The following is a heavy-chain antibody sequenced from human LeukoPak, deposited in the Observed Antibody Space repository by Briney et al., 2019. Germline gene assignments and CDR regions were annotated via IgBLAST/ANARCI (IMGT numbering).Heavy chain of an antibody. V-gene: IGHV4-59*04. CDR2: IYYSGST. J-gene: IGHJ5*02. CDR3: ACNYSWFDP. CDR1: GGSISSYY. D-gene: IGHD4-11*01. Sequence: SETLSLTCTVSGGSISSYYWSWIRQPPGKGLEWIGYIYYSGSTYYNPSLKSRVTISVDTSKNQFSLKLSSVTAADTAVYYCACNYSWFDPWGQGTLVTVSS.